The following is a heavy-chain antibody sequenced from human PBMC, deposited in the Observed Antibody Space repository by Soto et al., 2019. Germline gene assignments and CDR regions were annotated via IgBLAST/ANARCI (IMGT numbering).Heavy chain of an antibody. J-gene: IGHJ4*02. CDR1: GGSIYRSGYY. CDR2: IDYNGVT. V-gene: IGHV4-39*01. Sequence: TLSLTCTVSGGSIYRSGYYWGWIRQPPGRGLEWIGNIDYNGVTYSNPSLKSRVTISRDTSKNQFSLKLTSVTAADTALYYCGKVLVGATGHTDSDSWGPGTLVTVSS. CDR3: GKVLVGATGHTDSDS. D-gene: IGHD2-15*01.